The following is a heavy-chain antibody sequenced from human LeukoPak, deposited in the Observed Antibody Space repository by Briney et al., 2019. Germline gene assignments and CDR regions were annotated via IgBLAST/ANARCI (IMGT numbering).Heavy chain of an antibody. V-gene: IGHV3-53*01. CDR1: GFTVSSNY. D-gene: IGHD1-20*01. CDR2: IYSGGST. Sequence: PGGSLRLSCSASGFTVSSNYMSWVRQAPGKGLEWVSVIYSGGSTYYADSVKGRFTISRDNSKNTLYLQMNSLRAEDTAVYYCARSSNSNFDYWGQGTLVTVSS. CDR3: ARSSNSNFDY. J-gene: IGHJ4*02.